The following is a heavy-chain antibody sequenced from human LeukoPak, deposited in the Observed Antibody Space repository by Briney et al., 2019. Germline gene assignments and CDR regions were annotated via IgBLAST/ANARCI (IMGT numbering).Heavy chain of an antibody. CDR2: FDPEDGET. V-gene: IGHV1-24*01. CDR3: ARGRYCGGDCYYTAPDY. CDR1: GYTLTELS. Sequence: ASVKVSCKVSGYTLTELSMHWVRQAPGKGLEWMRGFDPEDGETIYAQKFQGRVTMTEDTSTDTAYMELSSLRSEDTAVYYCARGRYCGGDCYYTAPDYWGQGTLVTVSS. J-gene: IGHJ4*02. D-gene: IGHD2-21*02.